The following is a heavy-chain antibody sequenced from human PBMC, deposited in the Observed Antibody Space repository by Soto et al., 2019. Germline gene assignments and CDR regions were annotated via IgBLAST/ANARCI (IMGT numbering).Heavy chain of an antibody. V-gene: IGHV4-34*01. J-gene: IGHJ4*02. CDR2: INHSGST. Sequence: SETLSLTCAVYGGSFSGYYWSWIRQPPGKGLEWIGEINHSGSTNYNPSLKSRVTISVDTSKNQFSLKLRSVTAADTAVYYCARAAVAGYGIDYWGQGTLVTVSS. CDR1: GGSFSGYY. D-gene: IGHD6-19*01. CDR3: ARAAVAGYGIDY.